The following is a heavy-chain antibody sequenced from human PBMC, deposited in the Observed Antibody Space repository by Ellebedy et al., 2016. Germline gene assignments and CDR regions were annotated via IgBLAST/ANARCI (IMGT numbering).Heavy chain of an antibody. CDR1: GLTFSSYA. Sequence: GGSLRLXCVASGLTFSSYAMTWVRQAPGKGLEWVSTITRDGYGTFYADSVKGRFTISRDNSESTVHVQMNSLTVEDSAIYYCVKNGYSSTWTTFLDSWGQGTLVTVSS. CDR3: VKNGYSSTWTTFLDS. D-gene: IGHD2-2*01. V-gene: IGHV3-23*01. J-gene: IGHJ4*02. CDR2: ITRDGYGT.